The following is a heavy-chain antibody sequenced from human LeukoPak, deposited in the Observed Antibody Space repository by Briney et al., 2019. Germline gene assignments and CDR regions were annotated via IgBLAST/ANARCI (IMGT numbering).Heavy chain of an antibody. CDR2: IYSGGST. CDR1: GFTVSSNY. V-gene: IGHV3-66*01. J-gene: IGHJ4*02. CDR3: ASDGQRGFDY. Sequence: PGGSLRLSCAASGFTVSSNYXSXXRQAPGKGLEWVSVIYSGGSTYYADSVKGRFTISXDNSKNTLYLQMNSLRAEDTAVYYCASDGQRGFDYWGQGTLVTVSS.